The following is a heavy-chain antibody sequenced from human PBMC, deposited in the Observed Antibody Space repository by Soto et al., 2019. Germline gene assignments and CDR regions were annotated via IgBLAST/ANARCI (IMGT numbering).Heavy chain of an antibody. J-gene: IGHJ4*02. V-gene: IGHV1-18*01. CDR3: ARLVGGVYDVDFDH. CDR2: ISTYNGNA. Sequence: QVQLVQSGAEVKKPGASLKVSCKASGYGFTNYGISWVRQAPGQGLEWMGWISTYNGNAEYAQTVQGRVTMTTDTYTSTVDMVLRSLRSDDTAVYYCARLVGGVYDVDFDHWGQGTLVTVSS. CDR1: GYGFTNYG. D-gene: IGHD3-22*01.